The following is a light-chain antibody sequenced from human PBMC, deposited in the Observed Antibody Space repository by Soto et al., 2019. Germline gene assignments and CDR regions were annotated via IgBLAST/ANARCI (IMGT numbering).Light chain of an antibody. J-gene: IGKJ1*01. CDR3: QQYNSYPWT. CDR2: KAS. Sequence: IPLTHSPSTPSASVGVRVTSTCRGSQSISSWLAWYQQKPRKAPKLLIYKASTLESGVPSNCSGSGSGTEFTLTISSLQHEDFVTYYCQQYNSYPWTFGQGTKVEIK. CDR1: QSISSW. V-gene: IGKV1-5*03.